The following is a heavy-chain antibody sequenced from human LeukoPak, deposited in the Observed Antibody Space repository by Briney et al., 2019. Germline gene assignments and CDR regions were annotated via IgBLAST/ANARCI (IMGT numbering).Heavy chain of an antibody. D-gene: IGHD3-3*01. J-gene: IGHJ4*02. CDR3: ASDYDFWSGHGVR. CDR2: IKLDGSEK. Sequence: PGGSLRLSCVASGFTFGKYWMSWVRQAPGKGLEWVANIKLDGSEKNYVDSVKGRFTISRDNTKNSLYLQMNSLRDEDTAVYYCASDYDFWSGHGVRWGQGTLVTVSS. V-gene: IGHV3-7*01. CDR1: GFTFGKYW.